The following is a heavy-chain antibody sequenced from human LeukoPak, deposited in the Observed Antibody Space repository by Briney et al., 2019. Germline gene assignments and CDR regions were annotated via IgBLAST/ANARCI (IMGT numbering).Heavy chain of an antibody. CDR2: IWYDGSNK. CDR3: ARDPGNSSGYYFDY. J-gene: IGHJ4*02. CDR1: GFTFSSYG. V-gene: IGHV3-33*01. D-gene: IGHD3-22*01. Sequence: GRSLRLSCAASGFTFSSYGMHWVRQAPGKGLEWVAVIWYDGSNKYYVDSVKGRFTISRDNSKNTLYLQMNSLRAEDTAVYYCARDPGNSSGYYFDYWGQGTLVTVSS.